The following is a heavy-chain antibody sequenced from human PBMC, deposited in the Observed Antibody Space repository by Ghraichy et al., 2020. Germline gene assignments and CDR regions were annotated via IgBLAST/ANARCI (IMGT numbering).Heavy chain of an antibody. D-gene: IGHD2-2*03. CDR2: INNDCSNI. V-gene: IGHV3-48*02. CDR3: ARGGVLDFVTAHAFDF. Sequence: GGSLRLSCAASGFTFSNFRMSWVRQAPGKGLEWVSYINNDCSNIYYVDSVKGRFTISRDNAKNSLYLQMNSLRDEDTAVYYCARGGVLDFVTAHAFDFWGQGTLVTVSS. CDR1: GFTFSNFR. J-gene: IGHJ3*01.